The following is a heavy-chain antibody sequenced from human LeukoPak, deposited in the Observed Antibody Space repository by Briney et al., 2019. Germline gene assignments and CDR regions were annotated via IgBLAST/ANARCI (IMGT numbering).Heavy chain of an antibody. J-gene: IGHJ4*02. CDR3: ARWSLGYCGSTSCPKDY. CDR2: IYYSGST. D-gene: IGHD2-2*01. V-gene: IGHV4-39*07. CDR1: GGSISSSSYY. Sequence: SETLSLTCTVSGGSISSSSYYWGWIRQPPGKGLEWIGSIYYSGSTYYNPSLKSRVTISVDTSKNQFSLKLSSVTAADTAVYYCARWSLGYCGSTSCPKDYWGQGTLVTVSS.